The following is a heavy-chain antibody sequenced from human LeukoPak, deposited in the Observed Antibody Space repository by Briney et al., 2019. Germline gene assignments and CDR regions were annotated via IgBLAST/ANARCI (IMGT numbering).Heavy chain of an antibody. V-gene: IGHV3-15*01. CDR2: IRSKTESETN. CDR1: RITFSNAW. CDR3: ATGIVTGTSR. Sequence: PGGSLRLSCAISRITFSNAWPSWVRQAPGKGLEWVGRIRSKTESETNEYAAYVEDRFTILRDDSRNRLYLQMNSPKTEDTAVYYCATGIVTGTSRWGQGTLVSVSS. J-gene: IGHJ4*02. D-gene: IGHD2-21*02.